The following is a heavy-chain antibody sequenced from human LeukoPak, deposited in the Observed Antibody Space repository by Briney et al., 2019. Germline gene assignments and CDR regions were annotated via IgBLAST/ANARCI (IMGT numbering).Heavy chain of an antibody. J-gene: IGHJ4*02. CDR3: ARGGFSTATAPDY. Sequence: PSETLSLTCTVPGGSISSYPWSWIRKPAGKGLEWIGRIFINDRTEYNPSLKSRVTMSVDTSKNQFSLKLSSVTAADTAVYYCARGGFSTATAPDYWGQGSLVTVSS. CDR1: GGSISSYP. D-gene: IGHD2/OR15-2a*01. CDR2: IFINDRT. V-gene: IGHV4-4*07.